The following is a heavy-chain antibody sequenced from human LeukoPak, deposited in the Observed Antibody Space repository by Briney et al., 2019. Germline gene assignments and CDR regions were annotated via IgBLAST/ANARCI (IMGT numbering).Heavy chain of an antibody. CDR2: INHSGST. D-gene: IGHD1-26*01. CDR1: GGSFRSYY. CDR3: ARDYLVGAPLDS. Sequence: PSETLSLTCGVYGGSFRSYYWNWIRQPPGKGLEWIGEINHSGSTNYNPSLKSRVTMSVDTSKNQFSLKLRSVTAADTAIYYCARDYLVGAPLDSWGQGTLVTVSS. V-gene: IGHV4-34*01. J-gene: IGHJ4*02.